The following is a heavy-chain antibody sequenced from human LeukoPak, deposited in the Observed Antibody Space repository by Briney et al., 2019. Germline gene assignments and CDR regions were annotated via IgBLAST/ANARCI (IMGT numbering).Heavy chain of an antibody. D-gene: IGHD6-13*01. J-gene: IGHJ4*02. Sequence: PGGSLRLSCEASGFTFRSDGMSWVRHAPGKGLEWVSGISWNSGSIGYADSVKGRFTISRDNAKNSLYLQMNSLRAEDTALYYCAKDISAAGTRETYFDYWGQGTLVTVSS. CDR2: ISWNSGSI. CDR3: AKDISAAGTRETYFDY. CDR1: GFTFRSDG. V-gene: IGHV3-9*01.